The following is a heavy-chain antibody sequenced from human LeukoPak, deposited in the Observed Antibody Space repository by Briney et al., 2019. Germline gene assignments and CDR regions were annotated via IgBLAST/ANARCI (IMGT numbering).Heavy chain of an antibody. V-gene: IGHV4-39*01. Sequence: PSETLSLTCTVSGGSIRSSNYYWGWIRQPPGKGLEWIGNIYFSGSTYYSPSLRGRVTISVDTSKNRFSLKLSSVTAADTAVYFCARRISDYDISDAFDIWGQGTMVTVSS. D-gene: IGHD3-9*01. CDR1: GGSIRSSNYY. CDR3: ARRISDYDISDAFDI. CDR2: IYFSGST. J-gene: IGHJ3*02.